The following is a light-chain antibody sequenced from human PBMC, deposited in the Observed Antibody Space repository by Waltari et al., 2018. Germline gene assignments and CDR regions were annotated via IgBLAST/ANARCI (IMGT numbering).Light chain of an antibody. J-gene: IGLJ3*02. V-gene: IGLV2-11*01. CDR2: DVR. CDR3: CSYAGSYTWV. Sequence: QSALTQPRSVSGSPGQSVTISCTGTSRDCGGYNYVSWYQQHPGKAPKLMIYDVRKRPAGVPDRFSGSKSGNTASLTISGLQAEDEADYYCCSYAGSYTWVFGGGTKLTVL. CDR1: SRDCGGYNY.